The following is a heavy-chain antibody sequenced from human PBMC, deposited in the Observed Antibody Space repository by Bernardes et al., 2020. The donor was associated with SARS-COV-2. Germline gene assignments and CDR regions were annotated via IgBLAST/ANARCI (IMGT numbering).Heavy chain of an antibody. CDR2: IWYDGSNK. CDR1: GFTFSSYG. V-gene: IGHV3-33*01. CDR3: ARQYCSSTSCYYDYYYYYGMDV. J-gene: IGHJ6*02. D-gene: IGHD2-2*01. Sequence: GGSLRLSCAASGFTFSSYGMHWVRQAPGKGLEWVAVIWYDGSNKYYADSVKGRFTISRDNSKNTLYLQMNSLRAEDTAVYYCARQYCSSTSCYYDYYYYYGMDVWGQGTTVTVSS.